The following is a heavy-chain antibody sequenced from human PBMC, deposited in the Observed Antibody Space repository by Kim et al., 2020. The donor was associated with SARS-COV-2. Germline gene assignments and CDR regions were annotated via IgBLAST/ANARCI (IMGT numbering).Heavy chain of an antibody. J-gene: IGHJ4*02. CDR3: AKGRAYCGGDCYSPFDY. D-gene: IGHD2-21*02. Sequence: VKGRFTISRDNSKNTLYLQMNSLRAEDTAVYYCAKGRAYCGGDCYSPFDYWGQGTLVTVSS. V-gene: IGHV3-23*01.